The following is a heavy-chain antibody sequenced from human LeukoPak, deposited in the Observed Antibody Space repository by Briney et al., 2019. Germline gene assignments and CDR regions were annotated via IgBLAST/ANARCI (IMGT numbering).Heavy chain of an antibody. CDR1: GFSVSYYN. D-gene: IGHD2-15*01. J-gene: IGHJ5*02. CDR3: AKRRISSGSNWFDP. Sequence: GGSLRLSCAASGFSVSYYNMDWVRQAPGKGLEWVSAISGSGGSTYYADSVKGRFTISRNNSKNTLYLQMNSLRAEDTAVYYCAKRRISSGSNWFDPWDQGTLVTVSS. V-gene: IGHV3-23*01. CDR2: ISGSGGST.